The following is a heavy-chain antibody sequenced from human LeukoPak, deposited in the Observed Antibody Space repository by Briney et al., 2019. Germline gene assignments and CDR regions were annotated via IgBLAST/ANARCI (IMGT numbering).Heavy chain of an antibody. CDR3: ARALLRPWFDP. CDR1: GGSISNYY. J-gene: IGHJ5*02. D-gene: IGHD3-16*01. CDR2: ISYSGST. V-gene: IGHV4-59*01. Sequence: SETLSLTCTVSGGSISNYYWSWIRQPPGKGLEWIGYISYSGSTNYNPSLKSRVTISVDTSKNQFSLKLRSVTTADTAVYYCARALLRPWFDPWGQGALVTVSS.